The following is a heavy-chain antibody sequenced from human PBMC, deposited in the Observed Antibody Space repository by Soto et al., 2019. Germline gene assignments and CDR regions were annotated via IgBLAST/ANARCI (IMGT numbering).Heavy chain of an antibody. D-gene: IGHD2-8*02. V-gene: IGHV4-34*01. Sequence: SETLSLTCAVYGGSFSGYHWSWIRQPPGKGLEWIGEINHSGNTNYNPSLKSRVTISADTSKNQFSLHLRSVTAADTAIFYCARRDVIVLPAAIFSDKGAGAFDIWGQGTMVTVSS. J-gene: IGHJ3*02. CDR3: ARRDVIVLPAAIFSDKGAGAFDI. CDR2: INHSGNT. CDR1: GGSFSGYH.